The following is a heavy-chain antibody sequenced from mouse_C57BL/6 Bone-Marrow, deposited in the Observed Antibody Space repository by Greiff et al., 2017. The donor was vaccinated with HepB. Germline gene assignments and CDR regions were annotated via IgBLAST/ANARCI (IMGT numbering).Heavy chain of an antibody. CDR3: ARDDYGLFYYAMDY. J-gene: IGHJ4*01. V-gene: IGHV1-55*01. D-gene: IGHD2-4*01. CDR2: IYPGSGST. Sequence: VQLQQPGAELVKPGASVKMSCKASGYTFTSYWITWVKQRPGQGLEWIGDIYPGSGSTNYNEKFKSKATLTVDTSSSTAYMQLSSLTSEDSAVYYCARDDYGLFYYAMDYWGQGTSVTVSS. CDR1: GYTFTSYW.